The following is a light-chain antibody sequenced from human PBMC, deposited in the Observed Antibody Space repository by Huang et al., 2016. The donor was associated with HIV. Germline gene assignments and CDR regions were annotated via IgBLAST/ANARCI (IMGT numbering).Light chain of an antibody. CDR3: HQYGSSPGT. Sequence: EIVLIQSPGTLSLSPGERATLSCRASQTVRSGYLAWYQQKPGQAPRLLICGASSRATDIPDRFSGSGSGTDFTLTISRLEPEDFAVYYCHQYGSSPGTFGQGTKVEIK. CDR2: GAS. J-gene: IGKJ1*01. V-gene: IGKV3-20*01. CDR1: QTVRSGY.